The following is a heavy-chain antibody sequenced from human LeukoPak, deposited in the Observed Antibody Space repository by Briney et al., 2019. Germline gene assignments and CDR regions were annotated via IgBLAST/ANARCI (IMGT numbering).Heavy chain of an antibody. CDR1: GYSISSGYY. J-gene: IGHJ5*02. CDR2: IYHSGST. Sequence: PSETLSLTCTVSGYSISSGYYWGWIRQPPGKGLEWIGSIYHSGSTYYNPSLKSRVTISVDTSKNQFSLKLSSVTAADTAVYYCARDIGYSGSYYRWFDPWGQGTLVTVSS. V-gene: IGHV4-38-2*02. CDR3: ARDIGYSGSYYRWFDP. D-gene: IGHD1-26*01.